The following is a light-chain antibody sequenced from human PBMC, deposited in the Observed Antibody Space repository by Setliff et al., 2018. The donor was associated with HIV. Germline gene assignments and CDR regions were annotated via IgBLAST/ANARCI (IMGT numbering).Light chain of an antibody. CDR1: SSNVGGYDY. CDR2: DVS. Sequence: QSALTQPASVSGSLGQSITVSCTGTSSNVGGYDYVSWYQQHPGKAPKLMIYDVSYRPSWVSNRFSGSKSGNTASLTISGLQAEDEADYYCSSYTSSGTLYVFGTGTKVTVL. CDR3: SSYTSSGTLYV. J-gene: IGLJ1*01. V-gene: IGLV2-14*03.